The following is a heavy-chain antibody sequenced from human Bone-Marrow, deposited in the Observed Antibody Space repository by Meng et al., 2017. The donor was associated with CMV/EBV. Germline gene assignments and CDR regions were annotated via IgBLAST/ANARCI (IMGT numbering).Heavy chain of an antibody. CDR2: IKQDGSEK. V-gene: IGHV3-7*01. D-gene: IGHD3-3*01. CDR1: GFTFSSYW. Sequence: GESLKISCAASGFTFSSYWMSWVRQAPGKGLEGVANIKQDGSEKCYVDSVKGRLTISRDNAKNSLYLPMNSLRAEDTAVYYCARDLNFWTRVVIIHYGMDVWGQGTTVTVSS. J-gene: IGHJ6*02. CDR3: ARDLNFWTRVVIIHYGMDV.